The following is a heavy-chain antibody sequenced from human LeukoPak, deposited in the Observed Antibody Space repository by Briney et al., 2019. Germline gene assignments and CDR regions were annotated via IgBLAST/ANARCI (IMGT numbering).Heavy chain of an antibody. V-gene: IGHV4-4*08. CDR1: GGSMSGYY. D-gene: IGHD2-2*01. CDR2: VNAVGST. J-gene: IGHJ4*02. Sequence: SETLSLTCAVSGGSMSGYYWNWIRQPPGKGLEWIGYVNAVGSTKYNPSLSSRLTISVDKSKNQFSLKLNSVTAADSAVYFCARRVPAASGGGFDYWGQGTLVAVSS. CDR3: ARRVPAASGGGFDY.